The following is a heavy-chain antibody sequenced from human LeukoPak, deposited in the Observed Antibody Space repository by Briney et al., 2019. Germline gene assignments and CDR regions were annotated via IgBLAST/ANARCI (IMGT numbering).Heavy chain of an antibody. CDR3: ARPVPTGPYSSSWSFYYYYGMDV. Sequence: SETLSLTCTVSGGSISSSSYYWGWIRQPPGKGLEWIGSIYYSGSTNYNPSLKSRVTISVDTSKNQFSLKLSSVTAADTAVYYCARPVPTGPYSSSWSFYYYYGMDVWGQGTTVTVSS. V-gene: IGHV4-39*07. J-gene: IGHJ6*02. CDR1: GGSISSSSYY. D-gene: IGHD6-13*01. CDR2: IYYSGST.